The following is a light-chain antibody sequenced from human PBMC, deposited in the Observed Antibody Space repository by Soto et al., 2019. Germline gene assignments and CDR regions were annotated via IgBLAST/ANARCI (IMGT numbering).Light chain of an antibody. J-gene: IGKJ4*01. CDR3: QQRSNWPLT. Sequence: PGERATLSCRASQSLSSYLAWYQQKPGQAPRLLIYDASNRATGIPARFSGSGSGTDFTLTISSLEPEDFAVYYCQQRSNWPLTFGGGTKVDIK. V-gene: IGKV3-11*01. CDR2: DAS. CDR1: QSLSSY.